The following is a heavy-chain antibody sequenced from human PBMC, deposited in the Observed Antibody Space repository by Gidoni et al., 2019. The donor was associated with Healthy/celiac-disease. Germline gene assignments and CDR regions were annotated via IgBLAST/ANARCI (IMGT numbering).Heavy chain of an antibody. D-gene: IGHD2-2*02. Sequence: QVQLVQSGAEVKKPGSSVKVSCKASGGTFSSYSISWVRQAPGQGLEWMGGIIPMFGTANYAQKFQGRGTITADKSTSTAYMELSSLRSEDTAVYYCARLVVVPAAIGIGYYYGMDVWGQGTTVTVSS. CDR2: IIPMFGTA. J-gene: IGHJ6*02. CDR3: ARLVVVPAAIGIGYYYGMDV. V-gene: IGHV1-69*06. CDR1: GGTFSSYS.